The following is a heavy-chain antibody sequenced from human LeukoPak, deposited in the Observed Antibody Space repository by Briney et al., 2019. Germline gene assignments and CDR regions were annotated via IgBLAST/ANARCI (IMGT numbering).Heavy chain of an antibody. D-gene: IGHD3-22*01. V-gene: IGHV1-18*01. CDR2: ISAYNGNT. Sequence: GASVKVSCKASGYTFTSYGISWVRQAPGQGLEWMGWISAYNGNTNYAQKLQGRVTMTTDTSTSTAYMELRSLGSDDTAVYYCARPLLHYYDSSGLVDWGQGTLVTVSS. J-gene: IGHJ4*02. CDR3: ARPLLHYYDSSGLVD. CDR1: GYTFTSYG.